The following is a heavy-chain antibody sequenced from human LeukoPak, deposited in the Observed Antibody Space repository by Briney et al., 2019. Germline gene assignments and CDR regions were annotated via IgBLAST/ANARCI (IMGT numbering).Heavy chain of an antibody. CDR2: ISSSSNYI. CDR3: ARDGETYGSSGYYLDY. V-gene: IGHV3-21*01. CDR1: GFSFSSYS. J-gene: IGHJ4*02. Sequence: GGSLRLSCAASGFSFSSYSMKWVRQAPGKGLEWVSSISSSSNYIYYADSVKGRFTISRDNAKNSLYLQMNSLRAEDTAVYYCARDGETYGSSGYYLDYWGQGTLVTVSS. D-gene: IGHD3-22*01.